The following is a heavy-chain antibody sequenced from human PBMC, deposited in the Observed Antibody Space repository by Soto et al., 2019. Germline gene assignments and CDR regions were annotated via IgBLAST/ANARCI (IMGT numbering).Heavy chain of an antibody. V-gene: IGHV4-4*02. CDR3: ARRKLRFLEWTHGAFDS. CDR1: GGSLGTSNW. Sequence: QVQLRETGPGLVKPSGTLSLICSVSGGSLGTSNWWSWVRQSPGKGLQWIGDIYETGRTKYNPSLQSRLTIAVDESKTQFSLTLASVTAADPAVYYCARRKLRFLEWTHGAFDSWGQGNLVIVSS. J-gene: IGHJ4*02. D-gene: IGHD3-3*01. CDR2: IYETGRT.